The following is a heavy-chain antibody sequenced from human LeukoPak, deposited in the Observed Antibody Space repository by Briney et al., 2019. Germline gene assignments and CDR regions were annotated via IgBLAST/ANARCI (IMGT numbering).Heavy chain of an antibody. J-gene: IGHJ4*02. D-gene: IGHD1-1*01. CDR3: ARWNRKANRVSVFDY. CDR2: IKQDGSEK. CDR1: GFTFSSYW. Sequence: PGGSLRLSCAASGFTFSSYWMCWVRQAPGKGLEWVANIKQDGSEKYYVDSVKGRFTISRDNAKNSLYLQMNSLRAEDTAVYYCARWNRKANRVSVFDYWGQGTLVTVSS. V-gene: IGHV3-7*01.